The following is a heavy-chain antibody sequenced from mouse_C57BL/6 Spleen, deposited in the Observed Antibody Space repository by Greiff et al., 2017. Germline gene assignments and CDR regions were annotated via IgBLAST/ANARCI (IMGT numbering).Heavy chain of an antibody. Sequence: EVKLVESGPGMVKPSQSLSLTCTVTGYSITSGYDWHWIRHFPGNKLEWMGYISYSGSTNYNPSLKSRISITHDTSKNHFFLKLNSVTTEDTATYYCARCPLRRDSPYAMDYWGQGTSVTVSS. CDR1: GYSITSGYD. J-gene: IGHJ4*01. V-gene: IGHV3-1*01. CDR3: ARCPLRRDSPYAMDY. CDR2: ISYSGST. D-gene: IGHD2-4*01.